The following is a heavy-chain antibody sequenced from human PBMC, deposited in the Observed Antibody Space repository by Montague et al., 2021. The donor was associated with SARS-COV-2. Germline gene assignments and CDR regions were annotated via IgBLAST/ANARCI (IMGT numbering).Heavy chain of an antibody. J-gene: IGHJ4*02. D-gene: IGHD2-21*01. CDR2: INHSGGS. V-gene: IGHV4-34*01. Sequence: SETLSLTCAVSGGSFSSYYWIWIRQPPAKGLEWISEINHSGGSNSNPSLKSRVTMSVDTSRNQFSLTLNSVTVAATAVSYCSSLAYSGADCFAGWEIFFDSWGQGTLVTVSS. CDR1: GGSFSSYY. CDR3: SSLAYSGADCFAGWEIFFDS.